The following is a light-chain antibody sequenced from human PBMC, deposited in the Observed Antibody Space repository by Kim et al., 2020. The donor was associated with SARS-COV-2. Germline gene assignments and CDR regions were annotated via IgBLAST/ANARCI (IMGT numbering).Light chain of an antibody. Sequence: PGERATLSCRASQSVSSSYLAWYQHKPGQAPRLLIYGASSRATGIPDRFSGSGSGTDFTLTISRLESEDFAVYYCQQYGSSPRTFGQGTKVDIK. CDR3: QQYGSSPRT. CDR2: GAS. J-gene: IGKJ1*01. CDR1: QSVSSSY. V-gene: IGKV3-20*01.